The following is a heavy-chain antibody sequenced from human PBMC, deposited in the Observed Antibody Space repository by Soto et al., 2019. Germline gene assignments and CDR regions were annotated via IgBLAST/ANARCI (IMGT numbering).Heavy chain of an antibody. CDR2: ISGSGGST. J-gene: IGHJ4*02. Sequence: EVQLLESGGGLVQPGGSLRLSCAASGFTFSSYAMSWVRQAPGKGLEWVSAISGSGGSTYYADSVKGRFTISRDNSKNTLYLQMNILRAEDTAVYYCAKKHYDILTGYYTPPYFDYWGQGTLVTVSS. CDR1: GFTFSSYA. V-gene: IGHV3-23*01. D-gene: IGHD3-9*01. CDR3: AKKHYDILTGYYTPPYFDY.